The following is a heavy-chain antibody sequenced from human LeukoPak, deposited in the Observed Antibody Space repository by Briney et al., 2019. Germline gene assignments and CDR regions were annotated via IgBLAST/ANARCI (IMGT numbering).Heavy chain of an antibody. CDR2: IYYSGST. J-gene: IGHJ4*02. CDR3: ARWSGSYSYFDY. CDR1: GGSLSSGDYY. V-gene: IGHV4-30-4*08. Sequence: SETLSLTCTVSGGSLSSGDYYWSWIRQPPGKGLEWIGYIYYSGSTYYNPSLKSRVTISVDTSKNQFSLKLSSVTAADTAVYYCARWSGSYSYFDYWGQGTLVTVSS. D-gene: IGHD1-26*01.